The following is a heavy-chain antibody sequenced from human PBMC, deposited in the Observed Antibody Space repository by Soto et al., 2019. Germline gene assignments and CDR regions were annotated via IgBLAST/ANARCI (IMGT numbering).Heavy chain of an antibody. Sequence: PGGSLRLSCAASGFSFSSYSMSWVRQTPGKGLEWVSLIIASGSRTYYADSVKGRFTISRDNSNDMLYLQMNSLRVEDTALYYCVKDSVGAPFDYWGHGTLVTVSS. D-gene: IGHD1-26*01. CDR2: IIASGSRT. V-gene: IGHV3-23*01. J-gene: IGHJ4*01. CDR3: VKDSVGAPFDY. CDR1: GFSFSSYS.